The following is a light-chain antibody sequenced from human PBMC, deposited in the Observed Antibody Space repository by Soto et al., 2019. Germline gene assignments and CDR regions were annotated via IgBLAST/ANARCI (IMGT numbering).Light chain of an antibody. V-gene: IGKV3-11*01. CDR1: QTFSSY. CDR3: QQLNNYPVT. J-gene: IGKJ4*01. Sequence: EILLTQSPATLSLSPGERATLSWGARQTFSSYLAWYQQKPGQAPRLLIYGASTRATGLPFKFIGSGSGTEFTISISSLQPEDFATYYCQQLNNYPVTFGGGTKVDI. CDR2: GAS.